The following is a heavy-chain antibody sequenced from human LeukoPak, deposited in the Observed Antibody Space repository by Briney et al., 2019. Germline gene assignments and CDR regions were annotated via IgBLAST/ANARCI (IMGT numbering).Heavy chain of an antibody. D-gene: IGHD6-13*01. CDR2: ISGSGGST. CDR3: AKGWYSSSGYFQH. V-gene: IGHV3-23*01. J-gene: IGHJ1*01. Sequence: PGRSLRLPCAASGFTFSSYAMSWVRQAPGKGLEWVSAISGSGGSTYYADSVKGRFTISRDNSKNTLYLQMNSLRAEDTAVYYCAKGWYSSSGYFQHWGQGTLVTVSS. CDR1: GFTFSSYA.